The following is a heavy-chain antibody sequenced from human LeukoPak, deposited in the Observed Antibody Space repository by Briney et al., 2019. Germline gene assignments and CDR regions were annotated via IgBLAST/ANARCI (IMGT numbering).Heavy chain of an antibody. V-gene: IGHV4-38-2*02. CDR1: GYSITSGYY. Sequence: SETLSLTCTVSGYSITSGYYWVWIRQPPGKGLEWIGAVYHSGSTYYNPSLKSRVAISVDTSKNQSSLKLSSVTAADTAVYFCARSGPYYYHYVDVWGKGTTVTVSS. CDR3: ARSGPYYYHYVDV. J-gene: IGHJ6*03. CDR2: VYHSGST. D-gene: IGHD3-10*01.